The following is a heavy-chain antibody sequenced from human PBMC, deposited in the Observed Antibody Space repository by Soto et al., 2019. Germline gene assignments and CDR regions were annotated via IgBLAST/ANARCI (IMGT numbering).Heavy chain of an antibody. J-gene: IGHJ4*02. CDR3: ARVITIFGGLPDY. Sequence: SETLSLTCTVSGGSISSGGYYWSWIRQHPGKGLEWIGYIYYSGSTYYNPSLKSRVTISVDTSKNQFSLKLSSVTAADTAVYYCARVITIFGGLPDYWGQGTLVTVSS. CDR2: IYYSGST. D-gene: IGHD3-3*01. V-gene: IGHV4-31*03. CDR1: GGSISSGGYY.